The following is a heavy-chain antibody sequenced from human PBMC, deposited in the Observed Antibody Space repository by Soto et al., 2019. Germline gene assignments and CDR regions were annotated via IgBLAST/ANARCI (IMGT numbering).Heavy chain of an antibody. D-gene: IGHD5-18*01. CDR3: EEYMVNGVPFLAP. V-gene: IGHV1-18*01. J-gene: IGHJ5*02. CDR2: ISAYNGNT. Sequence: PGQGLEWMGWISAYNGNTNYAQKLQGRVTMTTDTSTSTAYMELRSLRSDDTAVFYCEEYMVNGVPFLAPRVHRTSVTVSS.